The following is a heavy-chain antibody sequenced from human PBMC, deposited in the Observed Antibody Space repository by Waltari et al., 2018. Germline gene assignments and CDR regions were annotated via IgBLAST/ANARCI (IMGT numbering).Heavy chain of an antibody. CDR3: ARVDWLFDY. CDR2: IYRSGIT. V-gene: IGHV4-38-2*02. D-gene: IGHD3-9*01. J-gene: IGHJ4*02. Sequence: QVQLQESGPGLVKASETLSLTCTVSGYSIPSGYLWGWIRQPPGKGLEWIGSIYRSGITYYNPSLKSRVTISVDTSKNQFSLKLSSVTAADTAVYYCARVDWLFDYWGQGILVTVSS. CDR1: GYSIPSGYL.